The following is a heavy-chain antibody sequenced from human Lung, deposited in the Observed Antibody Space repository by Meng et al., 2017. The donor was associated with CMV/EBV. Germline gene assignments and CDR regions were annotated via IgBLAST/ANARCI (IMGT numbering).Heavy chain of an antibody. CDR2: ISSSGNSI. D-gene: IGHD4-23*01. CDR1: GFSFSDYY. V-gene: IGHV3-11*01. CDR3: ARDRGGNYYFDY. Sequence: GESLKISCEGSGFSFSDYYMIWIRQAPGKGLEWLAYISSSGNSIYYTDSVEGRFTISRDNARNSLYLQMNSLRVDDTDVYYCARDRGGNYYFDYWGQGTLVTVSS. J-gene: IGHJ4*02.